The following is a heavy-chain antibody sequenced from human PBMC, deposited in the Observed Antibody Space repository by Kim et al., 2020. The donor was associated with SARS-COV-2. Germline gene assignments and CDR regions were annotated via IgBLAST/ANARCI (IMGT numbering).Heavy chain of an antibody. CDR2: IYYSGST. V-gene: IGHV4-39*01. CDR1: GGSISSSSYY. D-gene: IGHD3-22*01. CDR3: ARRLGGYYDSSGRDAFDI. J-gene: IGHJ3*02. Sequence: SETLSLTCTVSGGSISSSSYYWGWIRQPPGKGLEWIGSIYYSGSTYYNPSLKSRVTISVDTSKNQFSLKLSSVTAADTAVYYCARRLGGYYDSSGRDAFDIWGQGTMVTVSS.